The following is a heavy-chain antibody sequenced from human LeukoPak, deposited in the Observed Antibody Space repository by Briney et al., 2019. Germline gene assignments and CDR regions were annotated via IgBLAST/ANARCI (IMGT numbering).Heavy chain of an antibody. Sequence: GSLRLSCAASGFTLSTCEMTWVRQAPGKGLEWISFITSSGSPTFYADSVKGRFTIFRDTAKNSLYLQMNNLRGEDTAVYYCARDVSSSTRAFDIWGQGTMVAVS. J-gene: IGHJ3*02. CDR3: ARDVSSSTRAFDI. CDR2: ITSSGSPT. D-gene: IGHD2-15*01. V-gene: IGHV3-48*03. CDR1: GFTLSTCE.